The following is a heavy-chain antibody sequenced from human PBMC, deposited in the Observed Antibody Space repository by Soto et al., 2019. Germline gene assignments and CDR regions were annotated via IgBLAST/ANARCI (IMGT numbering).Heavy chain of an antibody. V-gene: IGHV4-4*02. J-gene: IGHJ4*02. CDR3: ARHIAVSGTRGFDY. CDR2: IYHTGNR. Sequence: QVQLQESGPGLMQPSGTLSLTCAVSGGSISDNWWSWVRQPPGKGLEWIGEIYHTGNRHYNPSLEGRVTISVDKSKNHFSLNLNSVTAADTALYYCARHIAVSGTRGFDYWGQGILVTVS. CDR1: GGSISDNW. D-gene: IGHD6-19*01.